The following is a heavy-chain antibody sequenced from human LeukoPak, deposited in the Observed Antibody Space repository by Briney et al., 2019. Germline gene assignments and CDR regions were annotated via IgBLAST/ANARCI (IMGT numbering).Heavy chain of an antibody. CDR2: INPNSGGT. Sequence: ASVKVSCKASGYTFTGYYMHWVRQAPGQGLEWMGWINPNSGGTNYAQKFQGRVTMTRDTSISTAYMELSRLRSDDTAVYYCARGDVLRFLEWLLYWFDPWGQGTLVTVSS. CDR1: GYTFTGYY. CDR3: ARGDVLRFLEWLLYWFDP. D-gene: IGHD3-3*01. J-gene: IGHJ5*02. V-gene: IGHV1-2*02.